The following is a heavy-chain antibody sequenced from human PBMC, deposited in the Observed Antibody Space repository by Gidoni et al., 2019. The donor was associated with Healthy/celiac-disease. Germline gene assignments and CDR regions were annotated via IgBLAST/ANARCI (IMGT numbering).Heavy chain of an antibody. CDR3: ARVRVVGNSSGWYSKKAFDY. D-gene: IGHD6-19*01. V-gene: IGHV6-1*01. CDR1: GDSVPSNSAA. Sequence: QVQLQQSGPGLVKPSQTLPLTCAISGDSVPSNSAAWNWIRQSPSRGLEWLGRTYYRSKWYNDYAVSVKSRITINPDTSKNQFSLQLNSVTPEDTAVYYCARVRVVGNSSGWYSKKAFDYWGQGTLVTVSS. J-gene: IGHJ4*02. CDR2: TYYRSKWYN.